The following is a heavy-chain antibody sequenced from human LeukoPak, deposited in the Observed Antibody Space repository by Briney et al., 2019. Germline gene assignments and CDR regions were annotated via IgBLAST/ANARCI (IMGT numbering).Heavy chain of an antibody. Sequence: PGGSLRLSCAASGFTFSSYSMNWVRQAPGKGLEWVSYISSSSSPIYYADSVKGRFTISRDNAKNSLYLQMNSLRAEDTAVYYCARDPGEFGAMVRGEDLDYWGQGTLVTVSS. CDR1: GFTFSSYS. D-gene: IGHD3-10*01. CDR2: ISSSSSPI. J-gene: IGHJ4*02. V-gene: IGHV3-48*04. CDR3: ARDPGEFGAMVRGEDLDY.